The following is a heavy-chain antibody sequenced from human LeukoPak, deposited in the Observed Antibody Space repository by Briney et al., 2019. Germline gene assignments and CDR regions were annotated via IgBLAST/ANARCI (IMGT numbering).Heavy chain of an antibody. CDR1: GDSFSDYY. CDR2: INLNTGGT. D-gene: IGHD3-16*01. V-gene: IGHV1-2*02. CDR3: GSVRGILSYFDL. Sequence: ASVKVSCKASGDSFSDYYIHWVRQAPVQGPEWMGWINLNTGGTNYAQKFDGRFSMTRDTSINTAFMELSGLRFDDTAVYYCGSVRGILSYFDLWGRGTLVTVSS. J-gene: IGHJ2*01.